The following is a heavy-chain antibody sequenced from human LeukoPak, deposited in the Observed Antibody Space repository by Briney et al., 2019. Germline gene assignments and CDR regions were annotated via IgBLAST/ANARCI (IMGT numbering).Heavy chain of an antibody. CDR2: IYYSGST. CDR3: ARDQDIVVVPAATGWFDP. J-gene: IGHJ5*02. D-gene: IGHD2-2*01. Sequence: SETLSLTCTVSGGSISSSSYYWGWIRQPPGKGLEWIGSIYYSGSTYYNPSLKSRVTISVDTSKNQFSLKLSSVTAADTAVYYCARDQDIVVVPAATGWFDPWGQGTLVTVSP. CDR1: GGSISSSSYY. V-gene: IGHV4-39*07.